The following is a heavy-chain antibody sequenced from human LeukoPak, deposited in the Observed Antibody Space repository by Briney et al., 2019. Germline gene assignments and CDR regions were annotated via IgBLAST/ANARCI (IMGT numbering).Heavy chain of an antibody. Sequence: PSETLSLTCTVSGGSISSYCWSWIRQPPGKGLEWIGSIYYSGSTNYNPSLKSRATISVDTSKNQFSLKLSSVTAADTAVYYCARAVLGRYYYYYYMDVWGKGTTVTVYS. CDR1: GGSISSYC. V-gene: IGHV4-59*12. J-gene: IGHJ6*03. CDR3: ARAVLGRYYYYYYMDV. CDR2: IYYSGST. D-gene: IGHD7-27*01.